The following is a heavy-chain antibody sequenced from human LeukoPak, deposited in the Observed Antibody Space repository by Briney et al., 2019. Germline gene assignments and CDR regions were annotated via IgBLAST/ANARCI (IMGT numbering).Heavy chain of an antibody. V-gene: IGHV3-33*01. J-gene: IGHJ4*02. CDR1: GFTFSSYG. CDR2: IWYDGSNK. D-gene: IGHD2-8*01. Sequence: GGSLRLSCAAYGFTFSSYGMHWVRQAPGKGVEWVAVIWYDGSNKYYADSVKGRFTISRDNSKNTLYLQMNSLRAEDTAVYFCARDPAEWYYFDYWGQGTLVTVSS. CDR3: ARDPAEWYYFDY.